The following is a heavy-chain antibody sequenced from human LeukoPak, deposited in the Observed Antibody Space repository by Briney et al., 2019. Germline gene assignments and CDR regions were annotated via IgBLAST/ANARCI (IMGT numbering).Heavy chain of an antibody. CDR2: IYYSGST. CDR3: ARGKIVAPPPFDY. V-gene: IGHV4-39*07. CDR1: GGSIGSSSYY. Sequence: SETLSLTCTVSGGSIGSSSYYWGWIRQPPGKGLEWIGSIYYSGSTYYNPSLKSRVTISVDTSKNQFSLKLSSVTAADTAVYYCARGKIVAPPPFDYWGQGTLVTVSS. J-gene: IGHJ4*02. D-gene: IGHD3-22*01.